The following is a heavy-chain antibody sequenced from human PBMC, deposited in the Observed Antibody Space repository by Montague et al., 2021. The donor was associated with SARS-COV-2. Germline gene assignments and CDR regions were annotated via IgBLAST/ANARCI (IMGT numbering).Heavy chain of an antibody. CDR2: IYYSGST. Sequence: SETLSLTCSVSGDSISNYSWSWIRQSPGKGLEWIGYIYYSGSTNYNPSLTSRVTISVDTSKNQVSLKLTSVTAAGTAVYYCARDGSLRFEILIGPRHYYYGMDVWGQGTTVTVSS. CDR1: GDSISNYS. V-gene: IGHV4-59*08. CDR3: ARDGSLRFEILIGPRHYYYGMDV. D-gene: IGHD3-9*01. J-gene: IGHJ6*02.